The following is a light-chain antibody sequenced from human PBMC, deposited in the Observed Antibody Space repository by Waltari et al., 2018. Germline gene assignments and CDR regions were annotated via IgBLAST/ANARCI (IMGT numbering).Light chain of an antibody. CDR2: KAS. J-gene: IGKJ2*03. V-gene: IGKV1-39*01. CDR1: ENVNKY. CDR3: QHGYGTPYS. Sequence: DIQTTQSPPSPSASVGDRVTITCLASENVNKYLNWYQQKPGKAPKLLIYKASTLQSGVPSRFSGSGSGTDYTFTISSLQSEDVATYYCQHGYGTPYSFGQGTKVEIK.